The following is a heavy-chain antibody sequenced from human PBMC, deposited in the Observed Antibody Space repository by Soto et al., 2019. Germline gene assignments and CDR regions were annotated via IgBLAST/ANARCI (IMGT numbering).Heavy chain of an antibody. CDR1: GFTFGDYA. CDR3: TRYTYTSRYSYFGMDV. J-gene: IGHJ6*02. Sequence: SLRLSCACFGFTFGDYAISGSLQDPGKGLEWVGVIRSKAYGETTDYGASVKGRFTILRDDSKSIAYLQLNSLQSEDTGVYYCTRYTYTSRYSYFGMDVWGHGTAVTVSS. V-gene: IGHV3-49*03. D-gene: IGHD2-2*01. CDR2: IRSKAYGETT.